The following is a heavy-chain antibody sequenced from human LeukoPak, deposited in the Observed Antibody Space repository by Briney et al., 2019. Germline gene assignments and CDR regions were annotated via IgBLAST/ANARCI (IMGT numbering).Heavy chain of an antibody. CDR1: GGSISSYY. V-gene: IGHV4-59*01. CDR2: IYYSGST. Sequence: SETLSLTCTVSGGSISSYYWSWILQPPGKGLEWIGYIYYSGSTNYNPSLKSRVTISVDTSKNQFSLKLSSVTAADTAVYYCARYDSSGYYGGAWFDPWGQGTLVTVSS. J-gene: IGHJ5*02. D-gene: IGHD3-22*01. CDR3: ARYDSSGYYGGAWFDP.